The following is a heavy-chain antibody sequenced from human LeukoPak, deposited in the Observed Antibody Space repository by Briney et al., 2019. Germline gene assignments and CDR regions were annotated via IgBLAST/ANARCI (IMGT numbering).Heavy chain of an antibody. J-gene: IGHJ3*02. CDR1: GFTFSSYA. CDR3: ARGQWLRLGILDAFDI. V-gene: IGHV3-23*01. Sequence: PGGSLRLSCAASGFTFSSYAMSWVRRAPGKGLEWVSAISGSGGSTYYADSVKGRFTISRDNSKNTLYLQMNSLRAEDTAVYYCARGQWLRLGILDAFDIWGQGTMVTVSS. CDR2: ISGSGGST. D-gene: IGHD5-12*01.